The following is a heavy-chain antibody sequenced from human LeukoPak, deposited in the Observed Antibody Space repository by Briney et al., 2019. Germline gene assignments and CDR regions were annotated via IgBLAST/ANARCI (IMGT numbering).Heavy chain of an antibody. CDR3: AGFLSAGYAMATMSY. J-gene: IGHJ4*02. Sequence: PSETLSLTCTVSGGSISSSSYYWGWIRRPPGKGLEWIGSIYYSGSTYYNPSLKSRVTISVDTSKNQFSLKLSSVTAADTAVYYCAGFLSAGYAMATMSYWGQGTLVTVSS. D-gene: IGHD5-24*01. V-gene: IGHV4-39*01. CDR2: IYYSGST. CDR1: GGSISSSSYY.